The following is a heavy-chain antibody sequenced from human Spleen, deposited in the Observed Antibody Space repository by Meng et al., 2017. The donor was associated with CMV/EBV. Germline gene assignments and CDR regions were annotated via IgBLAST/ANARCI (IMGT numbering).Heavy chain of an antibody. CDR3: ARDRGEYYYYGMDV. V-gene: IGHV3-21*01. J-gene: IGHJ6*02. CDR1: GFTFSSYS. D-gene: IGHD3-16*01. Sequence: GESLKISCAASGFTFSSYSMNWVRQAPGKGLEWVSSISSSSSYRYYADSVKGRFTISRDNAENSLYLQMNSLRAEDTAVYYCARDRGEYYYYGMDVWGQGTTVTVSS. CDR2: ISSSSSYR.